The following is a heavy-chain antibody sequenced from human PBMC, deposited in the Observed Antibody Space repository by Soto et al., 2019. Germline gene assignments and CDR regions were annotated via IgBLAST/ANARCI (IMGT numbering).Heavy chain of an antibody. J-gene: IGHJ4*02. D-gene: IGHD3-10*01. Sequence: PGWSLRLSCAASVFTLSGYYMTWTRQPPGKGLEWVSFIGKTGSDIHYADSVEGGFTISSDNAKNSLYLQMNSLRAEDTAVYYCETEIGNRLLYGPVYYWGQGTLVTVSS. CDR1: VFTLSGYY. CDR2: IGKTGSDI. CDR3: ETEIGNRLLYGPVYY. V-gene: IGHV3-11*01.